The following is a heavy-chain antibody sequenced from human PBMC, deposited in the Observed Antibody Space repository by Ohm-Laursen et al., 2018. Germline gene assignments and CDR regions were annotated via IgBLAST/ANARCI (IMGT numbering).Heavy chain of an antibody. Sequence: SLRLSCAASGFTFDDYAMHWVRQAPGKGLEWVSGIGRDSKKKVYADSVKGRFTISRDNAKSSLYLQMNSLRPEDTAFYYCVKDMHRCSGDNCYPFDYWGQGILVTVSS. CDR1: GFTFDDYA. J-gene: IGHJ4*02. CDR3: VKDMHRCSGDNCYPFDY. V-gene: IGHV3-9*01. D-gene: IGHD2-15*01. CDR2: IGRDSKKK.